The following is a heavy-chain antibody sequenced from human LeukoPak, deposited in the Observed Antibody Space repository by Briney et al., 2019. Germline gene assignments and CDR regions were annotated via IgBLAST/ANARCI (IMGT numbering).Heavy chain of an antibody. Sequence: SETLSLTCTVSGGSISSSSTYYWGWIRQPPGKGLEWIGIIYYNGGTYYNPSLKSRVTISVGTSKNQFSLKLTSVTAADTAVYYCARQTYCINGVCYTEEGEFYYYMDVWGKGTTVTVSS. J-gene: IGHJ6*03. D-gene: IGHD2-8*01. CDR1: GGSISSSSTYY. V-gene: IGHV4-39*01. CDR2: IYYNGGT. CDR3: ARQTYCINGVCYTEEGEFYYYMDV.